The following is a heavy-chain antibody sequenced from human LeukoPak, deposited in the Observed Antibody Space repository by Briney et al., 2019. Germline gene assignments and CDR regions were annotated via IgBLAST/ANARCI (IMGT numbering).Heavy chain of an antibody. J-gene: IGHJ4*02. CDR3: AKDIDGSGSYYFDY. V-gene: IGHV3-43*01. CDR2: ISWDGGST. CDR1: GFTFDDYT. D-gene: IGHD3-10*01. Sequence: GGSLRLSCAASGFTFDDYTMHWVRQAPGKGLEWVSLISWDGGSTYYADSVKGRFTISRDNSKNSLYLQMNSPRTEDTALYYCAKDIDGSGSYYFDYWGQGTLVTVSS.